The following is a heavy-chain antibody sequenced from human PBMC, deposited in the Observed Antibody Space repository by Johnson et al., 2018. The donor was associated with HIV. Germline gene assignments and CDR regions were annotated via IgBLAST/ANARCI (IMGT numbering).Heavy chain of an antibody. CDR1: GFTFSSYA. CDR3: AKSPGKDHGDNSGAFHI. D-gene: IGHD4-17*01. Sequence: QEQLVESGGGVVQPGRSLRLSCAASGFTFSSYAMYWVRQAPGKGLEWVAGILYDGSNKYHADSVKGRFTISRDNSKNTLYLQMSSLRAEDTAVYYCAKSPGKDHGDNSGAFHIWGQGTMGTVSS. J-gene: IGHJ3*02. CDR2: ILYDGSNK. V-gene: IGHV3-30-3*02.